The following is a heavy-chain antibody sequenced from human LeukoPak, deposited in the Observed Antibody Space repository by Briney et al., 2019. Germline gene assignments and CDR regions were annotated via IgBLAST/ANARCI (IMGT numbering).Heavy chain of an antibody. J-gene: IGHJ4*02. D-gene: IGHD1-26*01. CDR2: ISAYNGKT. CDR3: ARVVGATGEYYFDY. V-gene: IGHV1-18*01. CDR1: GYTFTSYG. Sequence: ASVKVSCKASGYTFTSYGISWVRQAPGQGLEWMGWISAYNGKTNYAQKLQGRVTMTTDTSTSTAYMELRSLRSDDTAVYYCARVVGATGEYYFDYWGQGTLVTVSS.